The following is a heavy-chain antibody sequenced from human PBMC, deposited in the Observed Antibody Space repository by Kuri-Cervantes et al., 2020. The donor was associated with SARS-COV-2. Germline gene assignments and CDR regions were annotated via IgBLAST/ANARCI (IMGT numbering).Heavy chain of an antibody. Sequence: ASGXXXSSXAXHWVRQAPGKGLEWXAVISXDGSNXXXADSVKXRXXISRDNSKNTLYXQMXSLRXXDTAXXYCAXXPEYSSGWXXRGYYFDYWGQGTLVTVSS. V-gene: IGHV3-30-3*01. CDR3: AXXPEYSSGWXXRGYYFDY. CDR2: ISXDGSNX. J-gene: IGHJ4*02. D-gene: IGHD6-19*01. CDR1: GXXXSSXA.